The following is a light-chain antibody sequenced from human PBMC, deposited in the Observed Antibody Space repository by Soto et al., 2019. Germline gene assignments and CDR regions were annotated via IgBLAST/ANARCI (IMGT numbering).Light chain of an antibody. CDR2: AAS. CDR3: QKYNSALT. V-gene: IGKV1-39*01. CDR1: QSISSY. Sequence: DIQMTQYPSSLSASVGDRVTITCRASQSISSYLNWYQQKPGKAPKLLIYAASSLQSGVPSRFSGSGSGTEFTLTISSLQPDDVATYFCQKYNSALTFGQGTRLEI. J-gene: IGKJ5*01.